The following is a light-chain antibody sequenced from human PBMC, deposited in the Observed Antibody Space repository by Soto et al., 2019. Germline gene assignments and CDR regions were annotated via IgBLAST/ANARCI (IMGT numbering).Light chain of an antibody. Sequence: DIQMTQSPSSVSASVGDRVPITCRAIQGISSWFAWYQQNPGKAPKLLISAASSLQSGIPSRFSGSGSCTDFTLTISSLHPEDFATYYCHQANSFLFGQGTRLEIK. CDR1: QGISSW. CDR2: AAS. CDR3: HQANSFL. V-gene: IGKV1D-12*01. J-gene: IGKJ5*01.